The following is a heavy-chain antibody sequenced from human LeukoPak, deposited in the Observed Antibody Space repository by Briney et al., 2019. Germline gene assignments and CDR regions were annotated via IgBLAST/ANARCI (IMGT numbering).Heavy chain of an antibody. CDR3: ARALYGDGFAHFDY. CDR1: GYTFTSYA. CDR2: ITPSGGT. D-gene: IGHD5-24*01. Sequence: ASVKDSCKASGYTFTSYAMHWVRQAPGQGLEWMGWITPSGGTNYPQKFQGRVAITRDTSITTAYMDLSRLTSDDTAVYYCARALYGDGFAHFDYWGQGALVTVSS. J-gene: IGHJ4*02. V-gene: IGHV1-2*02.